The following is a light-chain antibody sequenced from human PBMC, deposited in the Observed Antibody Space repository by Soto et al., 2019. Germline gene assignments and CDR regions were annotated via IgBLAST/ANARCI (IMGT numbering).Light chain of an antibody. Sequence: QPVLTQSPSASASLGASVKLTCTLSSGHSSYAIAWHQQQPEKGPRYLMKLSSDGSHSKGDGIPDRFSGSSSGAERYLTISSLRSEDEADYYCQTWDTGARVVFGGGTKRPS. J-gene: IGLJ2*01. CDR3: QTWDTGARVV. CDR2: LSSDGSH. V-gene: IGLV4-69*01. CDR1: SGHSSYA.